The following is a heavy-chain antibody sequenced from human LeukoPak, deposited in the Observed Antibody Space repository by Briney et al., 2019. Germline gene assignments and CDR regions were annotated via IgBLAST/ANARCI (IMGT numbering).Heavy chain of an antibody. CDR2: ISSSGNTIYYADSTI. D-gene: IGHD1-26*01. J-gene: IGHJ4*02. Sequence: PGGSLRLSCAASGFTFSNYYMSWIRQAPGKGLEWVSYISSSGNTIYYADSTIYYADSVKGRFTISRDNAKNSLYLQMNSLRAEDTAVYYCAREVGWRERLRYYFDYWGQGTLVTVSS. CDR3: AREVGWRERLRYYFDY. CDR1: GFTFSNYY. V-gene: IGHV3-11*01.